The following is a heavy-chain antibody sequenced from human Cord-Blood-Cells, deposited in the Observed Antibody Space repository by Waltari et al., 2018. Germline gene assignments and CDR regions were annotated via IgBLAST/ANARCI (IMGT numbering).Heavy chain of an antibody. J-gene: IGHJ4*02. CDR2: IRSSSSYI. V-gene: IGHV3-21*01. CDR3: ASGIVGRTVDY. Sequence: EVQLVESGGGLVKPGGSLRLSCAASGFTFSSYSMNWVRQAPGKGLEWVSSIRSSSSYIYYADSVKGRFTISRDNAKNSLYLQMNSLRAEDTAVYYCASGIVGRTVDYWGQGTLVTVSS. CDR1: GFTFSSYS. D-gene: IGHD1-26*01.